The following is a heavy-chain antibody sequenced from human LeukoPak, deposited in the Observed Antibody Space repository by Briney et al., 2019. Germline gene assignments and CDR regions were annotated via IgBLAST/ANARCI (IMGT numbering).Heavy chain of an antibody. CDR1: GGSISSSSYY. V-gene: IGHV4-39*01. CDR2: IYYSGST. Sequence: PLETLSLTCTVSGGSISSSSYYWGRIRQPPGKGLEWIGSIYYSGSTYYNPSLKSRVTISVDTSKNQFSLKLSSVTAADTAVYYCARHVEVRSGYYFWFDPWGQGTLVTVSS. CDR3: ARHVEVRSGYYFWFDP. D-gene: IGHD3-3*01. J-gene: IGHJ5*02.